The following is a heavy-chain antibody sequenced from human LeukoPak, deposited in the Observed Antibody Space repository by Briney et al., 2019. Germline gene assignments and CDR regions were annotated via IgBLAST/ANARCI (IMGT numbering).Heavy chain of an antibody. J-gene: IGHJ4*02. D-gene: IGHD3-3*01. CDR2: IYYSGST. CDR3: ARCLTYYDFWSGDKFCDY. CDR1: GGSISSGGYY. Sequence: SETLSLTCTVSGGSISSGGYYWSWIRQHPGKGLEWIGYIYYSGSTYYNPSLKSRVTISVDTSNNQFSLKLSSVTAADTAVYYCARCLTYYDFWSGDKFCDYWGQGTLVTVSS. V-gene: IGHV4-31*03.